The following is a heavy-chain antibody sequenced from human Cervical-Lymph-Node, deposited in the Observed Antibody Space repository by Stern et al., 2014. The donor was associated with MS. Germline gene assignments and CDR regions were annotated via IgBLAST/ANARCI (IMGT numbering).Heavy chain of an antibody. CDR2: SSAYNGNT. J-gene: IGHJ3*02. D-gene: IGHD2-15*01. CDR3: ARGLLGSENAFDI. V-gene: IGHV1-18*01. Sequence: VQLVESGAEVKKPGASVKVSCKASGYTFTSYGISWVRQDPGQGLEWLGWSSAYNGNTNVAQKLQVRVTMTTDTSTSTADMELRSLRSDDTAVYYCARGLLGSENAFDIGGQGTMVTVSS. CDR1: GYTFTSYG.